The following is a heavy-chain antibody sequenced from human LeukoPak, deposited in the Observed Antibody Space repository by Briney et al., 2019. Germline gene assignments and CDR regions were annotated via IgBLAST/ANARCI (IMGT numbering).Heavy chain of an antibody. D-gene: IGHD1-26*01. CDR3: ARNLVLSGELHYYYYGMDV. V-gene: IGHV1-2*04. J-gene: IGHJ6*02. CDR1: GGTFSSYA. Sequence: ASVKVSCKASGGTFSSYAISWVRQAPGQGLEWMGWINPNSGGTNYAQKFQGWVTMTRDTSISTAYMELSRLRSDDTAVYYCARNLVLSGELHYYYYGMDVWGQGTTVTVSS. CDR2: INPNSGGT.